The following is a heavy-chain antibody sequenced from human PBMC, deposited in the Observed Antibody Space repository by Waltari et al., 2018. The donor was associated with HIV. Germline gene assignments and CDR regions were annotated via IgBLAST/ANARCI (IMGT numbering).Heavy chain of an antibody. D-gene: IGHD3-16*02. CDR1: GGPISSYY. CDR3: AGTYYDYVWGSYRPPPFDY. Sequence: QVQLQESGPGLVKPAETLSLTCTGSGGPISSYYRSWIRQPDGKGLEWIGRIYTSGSTNYNPSLKSRVTMSVDTSKNQFSLKLSSVTAADTAVYYCAGTYYDYVWGSYRPPPFDYWGQGTLVTVSS. CDR2: IYTSGST. V-gene: IGHV4-4*07. J-gene: IGHJ4*02.